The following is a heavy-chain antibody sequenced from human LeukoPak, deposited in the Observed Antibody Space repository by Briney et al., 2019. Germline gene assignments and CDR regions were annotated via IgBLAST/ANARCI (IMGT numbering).Heavy chain of an antibody. CDR1: GFTFSSYG. CDR3: ASYCGGDCYSYYFDS. Sequence: GGSLRLSCAASGFTFSSYGMHWVRQAPGKGLEWVAFIRYDGSNKYYADSVKGRFTISRDNAKNSLYLQMNSLRAEDTAVYYCASYCGGDCYSYYFDSWXXGTLVTVSS. CDR2: IRYDGSNK. J-gene: IGHJ4*01. V-gene: IGHV3-30*02. D-gene: IGHD2-21*02.